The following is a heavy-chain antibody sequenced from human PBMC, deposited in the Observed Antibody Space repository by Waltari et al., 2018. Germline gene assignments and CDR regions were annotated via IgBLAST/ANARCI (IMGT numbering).Heavy chain of an antibody. Sequence: QVQLQESGPGLVKPSETLSLTCAVSGYSISSGYYWGWIRQPPGKGLEWIGSIYHSGSTYYNPSLKSRVTISVDTSKNQVSLKLSSVTAADTAVYYCARLEWLRPFDYWGQGTLVTVSS. CDR2: IYHSGST. D-gene: IGHD5-12*01. J-gene: IGHJ4*02. V-gene: IGHV4-38-2*01. CDR3: ARLEWLRPFDY. CDR1: GYSISSGYY.